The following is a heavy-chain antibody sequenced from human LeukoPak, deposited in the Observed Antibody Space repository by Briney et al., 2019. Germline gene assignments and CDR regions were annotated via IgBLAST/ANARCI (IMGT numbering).Heavy chain of an antibody. J-gene: IGHJ4*02. CDR1: GGSISSGGYS. V-gene: IGHV4-30-2*01. Sequence: PSETLSLTCAVSGGSISSGGYSWSWIRQPPGKGLEWIGYIYHGGNTYYNPSLKSRVTMSLDTSKNQFSLKLTSVTAVDTAVYHCATYSGSYYDYWGLGTLVTVSS. D-gene: IGHD1-26*01. CDR3: ATYSGSYYDY. CDR2: IYHGGNT.